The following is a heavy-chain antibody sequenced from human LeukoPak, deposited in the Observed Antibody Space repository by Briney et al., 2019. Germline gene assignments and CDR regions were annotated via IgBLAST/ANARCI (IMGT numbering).Heavy chain of an antibody. Sequence: ASVKVSCKASGYTFTSYDINWVRQAIGQGLEWMGWMNPNSGNTGYAQKFQGRVTMTRNTSISTAYMELSSLRSEDTAVYYCARTYDILTGYHDYWGQGTLVTVSS. V-gene: IGHV1-8*01. D-gene: IGHD3-9*01. CDR1: GYTFTSYD. J-gene: IGHJ4*02. CDR2: MNPNSGNT. CDR3: ARTYDILTGYHDY.